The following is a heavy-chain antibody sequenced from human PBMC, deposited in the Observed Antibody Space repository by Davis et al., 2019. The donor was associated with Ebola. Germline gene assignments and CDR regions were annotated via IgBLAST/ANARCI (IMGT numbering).Heavy chain of an antibody. CDR1: GFTFTTSA. D-gene: IGHD2-15*01. CDR3: ARDPAAYLVVVLAATPHFDY. J-gene: IGHJ4*02. CDR2: ISYDGGNK. V-gene: IGHV3-30-3*01. Sequence: GESLKISCAASGFTFTTSAMNWVRQAPGKGLEWLAVISYDGGNKFYADSVKGRFTISRDTSQNTVYLQMNSLRSEDTAVYYCARDPAAYLVVVLAATPHFDYWGQGTLVTVSS.